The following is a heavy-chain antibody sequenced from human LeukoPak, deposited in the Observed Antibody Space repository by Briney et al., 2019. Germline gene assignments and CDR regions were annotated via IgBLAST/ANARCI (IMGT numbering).Heavy chain of an antibody. CDR1: GFTFSTYC. D-gene: IGHD2-2*01. V-gene: IGHV3-7*01. CDR3: ARLSWGHQLADFDS. CDR2: MRRDGDEI. Sequence: GWSLRLSCSASGFTFSTYCVSWVREAPGKGLEGVANMRRDGDEIYYLDSVRGRFTISRDNAKNSLYLQMNSLRAEDTAVYYCARLSWGHQLADFDSWGQGTLVTVSS. J-gene: IGHJ4*02.